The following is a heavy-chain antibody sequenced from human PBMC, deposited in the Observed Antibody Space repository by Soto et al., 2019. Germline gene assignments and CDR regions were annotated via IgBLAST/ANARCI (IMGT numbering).Heavy chain of an antibody. CDR1: GYSFISHG. CDR2: VSGDNGNT. Sequence: QAQLVQSGAEVKKPGASVKVSCKASGYSFISHGITWVRQAPGQGLEWMGWVSGDNGNTNYAQKLQGRVTMTTDTSTDTACMELRSLISDDTAVYYCARLGNWDENWYFDLWGRGTLVIVSS. D-gene: IGHD1-1*01. CDR3: ARLGNWDENWYFDL. V-gene: IGHV1-18*04. J-gene: IGHJ2*01.